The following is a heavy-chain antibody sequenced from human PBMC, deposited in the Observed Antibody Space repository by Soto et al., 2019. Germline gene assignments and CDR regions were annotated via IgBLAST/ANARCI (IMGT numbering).Heavy chain of an antibody. D-gene: IGHD3-9*01. CDR3: ACRLTEATTTGDGFDI. V-gene: IGHV4-59*01. CDR2: IYYSGST. CDR1: NGSIVNYY. Sequence: QVQLQESGPGLVKPSETLSLTCTVSNGSIVNYYWSWIRQPPGKGLEWIGFIYYSGSTNYNPSLTSRVPISVYMSKTQHSLRLSSVTAADTAVYYCACRLTEATTTGDGFDIWGQGTMVTVSS. J-gene: IGHJ3*02.